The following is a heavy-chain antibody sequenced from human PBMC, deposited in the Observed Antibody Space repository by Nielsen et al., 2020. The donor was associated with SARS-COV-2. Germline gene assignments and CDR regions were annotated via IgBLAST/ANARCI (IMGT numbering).Heavy chain of an antibody. V-gene: IGHV1-18*01. D-gene: IGHD1-26*01. CDR2: ISAYNGNT. Sequence: ASVKVSCKASGYTFTSYGISWVRQAPGQGLEWMGWISAYNGNTNYAQQLQGRVTMTTDTSTSTAHMELRSLRSDDTAVYYCARELPGDGMDVWGQGTTVTVSS. CDR3: ARELPGDGMDV. J-gene: IGHJ6*02. CDR1: GYTFTSYG.